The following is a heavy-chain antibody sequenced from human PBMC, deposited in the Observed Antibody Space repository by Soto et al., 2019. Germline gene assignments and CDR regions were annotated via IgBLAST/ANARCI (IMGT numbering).Heavy chain of an antibody. D-gene: IGHD6-19*01. CDR2: INAGNGNT. V-gene: IGHV1-3*01. Sequence: ASVKVSCKASGYTFTSYAMHWVRQAPGQRLEWMGWINAGNGNTKYSQKFQGRVTITRDTSASTAYMELSSLRSEDTAVYYCARYQAVAGYYFDYWGQGTLVTVSS. CDR1: GYTFTSYA. J-gene: IGHJ4*02. CDR3: ARYQAVAGYYFDY.